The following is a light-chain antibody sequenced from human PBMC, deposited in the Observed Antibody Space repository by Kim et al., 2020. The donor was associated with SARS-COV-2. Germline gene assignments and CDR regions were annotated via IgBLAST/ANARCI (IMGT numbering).Light chain of an antibody. CDR1: NLVARS. J-gene: IGLJ2*01. CDR3: QVWDSDTDHVV. CDR2: YNN. Sequence: TGRTATMSCGRNNLVARSVHWYQQKPGQAPVLVMYYNNDRPSGIPERFSASTSGNTATLTISRVEAGDEADYFCQVWDSDTDHVVFGGGTQLTVL. V-gene: IGLV3-21*01.